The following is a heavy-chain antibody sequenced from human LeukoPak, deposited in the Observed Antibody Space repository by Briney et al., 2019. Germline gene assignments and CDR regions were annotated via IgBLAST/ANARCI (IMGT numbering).Heavy chain of an antibody. CDR3: AREYSSSSGRSFDY. J-gene: IGHJ4*02. CDR1: AFTFSSYS. V-gene: IGHV3-48*01. D-gene: IGHD6-6*01. CDR2: ISTSSSTI. Sequence: PPGGSLRLSCAASAFTFSSYSMNWVRQAPGKGLEWVSYISTSSSTIYYVDSVKGRFTISRDNAKNSLYLQMNSLRAEDTAVYYCAREYSSSSGRSFDYWGQGTLVTVSS.